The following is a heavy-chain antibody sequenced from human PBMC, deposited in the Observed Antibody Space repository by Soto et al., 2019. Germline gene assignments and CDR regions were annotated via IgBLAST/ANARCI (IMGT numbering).Heavy chain of an antibody. CDR1: GFTFSSYA. D-gene: IGHD3-3*01. CDR3: AKDAVLRFLEWLSPAREPH. CDR2: ISYDGSNK. J-gene: IGHJ4*02. V-gene: IGHV3-30*04. Sequence: GGSLRLSCAASGFTFSSYAMHWVRQAPGKGLEWVAVISYDGSNKYYADSVKGRFTISRDNSKNTLYLQMNSLRAEDTAVYYCAKDAVLRFLEWLSPAREPHWGQGTLVTVSS.